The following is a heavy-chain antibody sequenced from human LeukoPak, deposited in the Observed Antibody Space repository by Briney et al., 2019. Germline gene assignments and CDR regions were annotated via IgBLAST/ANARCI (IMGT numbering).Heavy chain of an antibody. D-gene: IGHD6-13*01. J-gene: IGHJ4*02. CDR2: ISHSSGFT. Sequence: GGSLRLSCAASGFTFSDYYMSWIRQPPGQGLEWVAYISHSSGFTNYADSVKGRFAISRDNAKNSLYLQMDSLRAEDTAIYYCAKLFKAYSSSWIDYWGQGNLVTVSS. V-gene: IGHV3-11*03. CDR1: GFTFSDYY. CDR3: AKLFKAYSSSWIDY.